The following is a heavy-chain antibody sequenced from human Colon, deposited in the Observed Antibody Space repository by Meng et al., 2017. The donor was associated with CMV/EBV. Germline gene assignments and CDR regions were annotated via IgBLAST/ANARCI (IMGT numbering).Heavy chain of an antibody. J-gene: IGHJ4*02. CDR2: IKQDGSEQ. CDR1: GLRFSSYW. CDR3: ASGYSSGWWPFDD. Sequence: GESLKISCVVSGLRFSSYWMSWVRQAPGKGLEWVAKIKQDGSEQFYVDSVKGRFTISRDNARNSVYLQMNSLRVEDTAVYYCASGYSSGWWPFDDWGQGTLVTVSS. D-gene: IGHD6-19*01. V-gene: IGHV3-7*01.